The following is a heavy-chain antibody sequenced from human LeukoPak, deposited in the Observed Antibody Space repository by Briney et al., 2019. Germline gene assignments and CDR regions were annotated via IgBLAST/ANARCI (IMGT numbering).Heavy chain of an antibody. Sequence: GSLKTSFKGSGYRLTSYWNGRGRQMPGKGLGWMGIIYPGDSDTIYSPSFQGQVTISADKSISTAYLQWSSLKASDTAMYYCARSEGREYYDFWSGYYKNPDGWFDLWGQGTLVTVSS. CDR3: ARSEGREYYDFWSGYYKNPDGWFDL. D-gene: IGHD3-3*01. CDR2: IYPGDSDT. J-gene: IGHJ5*02. V-gene: IGHV5-51*01. CDR1: GYRLTSYW.